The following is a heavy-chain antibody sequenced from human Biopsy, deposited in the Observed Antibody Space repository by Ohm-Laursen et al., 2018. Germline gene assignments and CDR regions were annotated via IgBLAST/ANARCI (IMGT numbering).Heavy chain of an antibody. D-gene: IGHD4-23*01. J-gene: IGHJ6*02. CDR2: ISGSGTI. CDR3: ARDTRWSPYSMDV. Sequence: SLRLSCAASGFSFNDYHMRWIRQAPGRGLEWVSYISGSGTIYYGDSMKGRVTISRDNAKNSLYLQMHSLRAEDTAVYYCARDTRWSPYSMDVWGQGTTVTVSS. V-gene: IGHV3-11*01. CDR1: GFSFNDYH.